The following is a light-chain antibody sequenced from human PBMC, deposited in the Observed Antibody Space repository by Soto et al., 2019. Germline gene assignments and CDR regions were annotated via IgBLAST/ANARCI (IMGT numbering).Light chain of an antibody. J-gene: IGLJ1*01. CDR2: EVT. V-gene: IGLV2-8*01. CDR3: SSYAGSNTFV. Sequence: QSALTQPPSASGSPGQSVTISCTGASSDVGGYNYVSWFRQHPGKAPKLLIYEVTNRPSGVPDRFSGSKSDNTASLTVSGLQAEDEADYYCSSYAGSNTFVFGTGTKLTVL. CDR1: SSDVGGYNY.